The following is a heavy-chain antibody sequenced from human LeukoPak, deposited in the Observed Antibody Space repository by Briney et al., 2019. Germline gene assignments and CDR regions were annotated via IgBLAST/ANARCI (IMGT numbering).Heavy chain of an antibody. Sequence: PSETLSLTCAVSDSSISSDFHWGWIRQPPGKGLEWIGSIYHSGTTYYNPPFTSRVTISVDTSKNQFSLKLTSVTAADTAVYYCARHANSHSGTYQWRYYFDYWGQGTLVTVSS. CDR3: ARHANSHSGTYQWRYYFDY. CDR2: IYHSGTT. D-gene: IGHD1-26*01. CDR1: DSSISSDFH. J-gene: IGHJ4*02. V-gene: IGHV4-38-2*01.